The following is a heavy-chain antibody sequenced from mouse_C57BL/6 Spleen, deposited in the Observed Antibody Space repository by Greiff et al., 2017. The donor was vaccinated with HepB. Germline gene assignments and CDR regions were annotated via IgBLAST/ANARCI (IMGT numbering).Heavy chain of an antibody. D-gene: IGHD1-1*01. CDR1: GFTFSSYT. V-gene: IGHV5-9*01. CDR2: ISGGGGNT. Sequence: EVKLVESGGGLVKPGGSLKLSCAASGFTFSSYTMSWVRQTPEKRLEWVATISGGGGNTYYPDSVKGRFTISRDNAKNTLYLQMSSMRSEDTALYYCARRYYGRSYGYFDVWGTGTTVTVSS. J-gene: IGHJ1*03. CDR3: ARRYYGRSYGYFDV.